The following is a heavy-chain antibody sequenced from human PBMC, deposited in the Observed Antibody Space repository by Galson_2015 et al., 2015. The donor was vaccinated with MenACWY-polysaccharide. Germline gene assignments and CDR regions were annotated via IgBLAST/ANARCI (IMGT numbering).Heavy chain of an antibody. CDR1: GLTFSTYG. J-gene: IGHJ5*01. Sequence: SLRLSCAASGLTFSTYGLGWVRQAPGTGLEWVSTLHGGGTNTYYAVSVRGRFTLSRDNYQKMLYLQMNSLRAADTDLYYCAKDASNSWFDSWGQGTLVTVSS. CDR3: AKDASNSWFDS. D-gene: IGHD4-23*01. CDR2: LHGGGTNT. V-gene: IGHV3-23*01.